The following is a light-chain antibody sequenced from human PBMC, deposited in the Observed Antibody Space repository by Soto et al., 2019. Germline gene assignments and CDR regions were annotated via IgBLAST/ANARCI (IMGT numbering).Light chain of an antibody. V-gene: IGLV2-8*01. Sequence: QSALTQPPSASGSPGQSVTISCTGTRSDVGGYKYVSWYQQHAGKAPKLIIYEVNKRPSGVPDRFSGSKSGNTASLTVSGLLAEDEADYYCCSYAGGTYFEVFGTGTKLTVL. CDR2: EVN. CDR1: RSDVGGYKY. CDR3: CSYAGGTYFEV. J-gene: IGLJ1*01.